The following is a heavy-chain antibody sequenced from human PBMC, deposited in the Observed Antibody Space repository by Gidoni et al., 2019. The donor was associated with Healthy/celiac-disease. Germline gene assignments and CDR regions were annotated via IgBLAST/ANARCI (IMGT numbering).Heavy chain of an antibody. CDR2: INHSGST. CDR3: ARVELGLMDAFDI. CDR1: GGSFSGYS. J-gene: IGHJ3*02. V-gene: IGHV4-34*01. D-gene: IGHD3-16*01. Sequence: QVQLQQWGAGLLKPSETLSLTCAVYGGSFSGYSWSWIRQPPGKGLEWFGEINHSGSTNYNPSLKSRVTISVDTSKNQFSLKLSSVTAADTAVYYCARVELGLMDAFDIWGQGTMVTVSS.